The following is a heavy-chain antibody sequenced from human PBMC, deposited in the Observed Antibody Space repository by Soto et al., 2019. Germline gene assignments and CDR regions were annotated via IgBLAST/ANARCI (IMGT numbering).Heavy chain of an antibody. D-gene: IGHD1-20*01. Sequence: ASVKVSCKASGGTFSSYAISWVRQAPGQGLEWMGGIIPIFGTANYAQKFQGRVTITADESTSTAYMELSSLRSEDTAVYYCARVTGTYGYYYGMDVWGQGTTVTVSS. J-gene: IGHJ6*02. CDR3: ARVTGTYGYYYGMDV. V-gene: IGHV1-69*13. CDR2: IIPIFGTA. CDR1: GGTFSSYA.